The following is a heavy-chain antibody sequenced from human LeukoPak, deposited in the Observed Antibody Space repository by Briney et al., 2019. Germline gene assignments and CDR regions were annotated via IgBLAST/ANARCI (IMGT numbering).Heavy chain of an antibody. CDR3: ARDTSAFGMDV. CDR1: GGSISSYY. D-gene: IGHD2/OR15-2a*01. J-gene: IGHJ6*02. CDR2: IYGDGRT. V-gene: IGHV3-66*01. Sequence: PSETLSLTCTVSGGSISSYYWSWIRQPPGKGLEWVSVIYGDGRTYYADSVRGRFTISRDNSKNTLFLQMNSLRAEDTAVFYCARDTSAFGMDVWGQGTTVTVSS.